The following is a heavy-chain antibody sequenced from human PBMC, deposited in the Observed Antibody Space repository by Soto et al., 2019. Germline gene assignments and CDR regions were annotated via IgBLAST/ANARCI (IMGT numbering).Heavy chain of an antibody. Sequence: QVQLQESGPGLVKPSQTLSLTCTVSGGSISSGGYYWSWIRQHPGKGLEWIGYIYYSGSTYYNPSRTSRATISVATSKNQFSLTLSSVTAADTAVYYCARGGSSTSFPFDYWGQGTLVTVSS. CDR2: IYYSGST. J-gene: IGHJ4*02. V-gene: IGHV4-31*03. CDR3: ARGGSSTSFPFDY. CDR1: GGSISSGGYY. D-gene: IGHD2-2*01.